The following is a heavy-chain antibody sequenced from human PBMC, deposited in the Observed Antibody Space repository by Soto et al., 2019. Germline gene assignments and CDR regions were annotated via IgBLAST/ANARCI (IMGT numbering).Heavy chain of an antibody. D-gene: IGHD6-19*01. CDR1: GFTFSSYS. CDR3: AREDGSGWDSYYYGMDV. V-gene: IGHV3-21*01. Sequence: GSLRLSCAASGFTFSSYSMNWVRQAPGKGLEWVSSISSSSSYIYYADSVKGRFTISRDNAKNSLYLQMNSLRAEDTAVYYCAREDGSGWDSYYYGMDVWGQGTTVTVSS. J-gene: IGHJ6*02. CDR2: ISSSSSYI.